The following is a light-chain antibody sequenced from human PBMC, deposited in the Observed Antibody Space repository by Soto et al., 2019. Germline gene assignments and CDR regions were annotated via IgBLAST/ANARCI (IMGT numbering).Light chain of an antibody. Sequence: QPVLTQSSSASASLGSSVKLTCTLSSGRSSYIIAWHQQQPGKAPRYLMKLEGSGSYNKGSGVPDRFSGSSSGADRYLTMSNLQSEDEADYYCETWDSNIRVFGGGTKLTVL. J-gene: IGLJ2*01. CDR2: LEGSGSY. V-gene: IGLV4-60*03. CDR1: SGRSSYI. CDR3: ETWDSNIRV.